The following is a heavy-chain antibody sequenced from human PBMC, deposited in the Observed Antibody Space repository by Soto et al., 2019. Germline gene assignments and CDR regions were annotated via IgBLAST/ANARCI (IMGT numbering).Heavy chain of an antibody. J-gene: IGHJ5*02. CDR3: ARDVASAGTTWFDT. D-gene: IGHD6-13*01. CDR2: IYYTGTT. Sequence: SETLSLTCTVSGGSITSYYWNWIRQPPGKGLEWIGFIYYTGTTNYNPSLKSRVAISVDTSKNHFSLKLSSVTAADTAVYYCARDVASAGTTWFDTWGQGTLVTVSS. V-gene: IGHV4-59*01. CDR1: GGSITSYY.